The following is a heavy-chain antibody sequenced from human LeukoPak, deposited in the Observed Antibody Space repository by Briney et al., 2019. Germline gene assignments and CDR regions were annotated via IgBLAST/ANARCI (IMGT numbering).Heavy chain of an antibody. J-gene: IGHJ4*02. CDR3: ARDPTTVVTPPYYFDF. CDR2: INDRGHT. Sequence: SETLSLTCAVHGGSFSGYHWNWIRQSPEKGLEWIGEINDRGHTNYNPSLKSRVTISVDTSKKQFSLRLSSVTAADTAVYYCARDPTTVVTPPYYFDFWGQGTLVAVSS. CDR1: GGSFSGYH. D-gene: IGHD4-23*01. V-gene: IGHV4-34*01.